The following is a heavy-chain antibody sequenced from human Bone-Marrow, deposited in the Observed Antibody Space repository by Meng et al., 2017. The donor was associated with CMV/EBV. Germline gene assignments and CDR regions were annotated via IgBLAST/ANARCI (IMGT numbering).Heavy chain of an antibody. CDR3: ARGRRITIFGVARTADWFDP. D-gene: IGHD3-3*01. Sequence: ASVKVSCKASGYTFTRYYMHWVRQAPGQGLEWMGIINPSGGSTSYAQKFQGRVTMTRDTSTSTVYKELSSLRSEETAVYNCARGRRITIFGVARTADWFDPWGQGTLVTVSS. J-gene: IGHJ5*02. CDR1: GYTFTRYY. V-gene: IGHV1-46*01. CDR2: INPSGGST.